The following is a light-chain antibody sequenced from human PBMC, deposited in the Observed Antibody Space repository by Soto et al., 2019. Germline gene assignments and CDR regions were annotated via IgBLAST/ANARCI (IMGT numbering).Light chain of an antibody. V-gene: IGKV3-15*01. Sequence: EIMLTQSPATLSLSPGERSTLSFSSSQSVDIYLAWYRQKPGQAPRLLIYDTSTRATGIPARFSGSGSGTEFTLTISSLQSEDFAVYYCQQYSNWPPITFGQGTRLEIK. J-gene: IGKJ5*01. CDR3: QQYSNWPPIT. CDR2: DTS. CDR1: QSVDIY.